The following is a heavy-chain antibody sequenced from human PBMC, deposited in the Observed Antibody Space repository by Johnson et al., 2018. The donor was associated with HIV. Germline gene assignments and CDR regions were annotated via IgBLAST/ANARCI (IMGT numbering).Heavy chain of an antibody. J-gene: IGHJ3*02. Sequence: VQLVESGGGLVQPGGSLRLSCAASGFTFSSYAMSWVRQAPGKGLEWVSAIGGSGGSTYYADSVKGRFTISRDNARNSMYLQMNSLRVEDTALYYCARVRTGDSSGYHDAFDIWGQGTMVIVSS. CDR1: GFTFSSYA. V-gene: IGHV3-23*04. CDR3: ARVRTGDSSGYHDAFDI. D-gene: IGHD3-22*01. CDR2: IGGSGGST.